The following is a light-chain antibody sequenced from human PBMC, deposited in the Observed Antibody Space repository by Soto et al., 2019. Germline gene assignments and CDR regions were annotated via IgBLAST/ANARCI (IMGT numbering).Light chain of an antibody. CDR1: QSVSDN. V-gene: IGKV3-15*01. Sequence: EIVMTQSPATLSVSPGERATLSCRASQSVSDNLAWYQQKPGQAPRLLISGASTRATGIPARFSGSGSRTEFTLTISSLQSEDFAVYYCQQYNYWPPITFGQGTRLE. J-gene: IGKJ5*01. CDR2: GAS. CDR3: QQYNYWPPIT.